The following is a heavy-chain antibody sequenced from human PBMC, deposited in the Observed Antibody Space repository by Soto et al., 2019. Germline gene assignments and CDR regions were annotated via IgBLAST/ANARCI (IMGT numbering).Heavy chain of an antibody. V-gene: IGHV4-31*03. D-gene: IGHD4-17*01. CDR2: IYYSGST. CDR1: GGSISSGGYY. Sequence: QVQLQESGPGLVKPSQTLSLTCTVSGGSISSGGYYWSWIRQHPGKGLEWIGYIYYSGSTYYNPSLKSRVTISVDTSKNQFSLKLSSVTAADTAVYYCARGRPTVTTIGYFDLWGRGTLVTVSS. CDR3: ARGRPTVTTIGYFDL. J-gene: IGHJ2*01.